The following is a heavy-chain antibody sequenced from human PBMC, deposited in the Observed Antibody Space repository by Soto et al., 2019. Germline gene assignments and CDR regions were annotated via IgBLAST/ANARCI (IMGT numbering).Heavy chain of an antibody. V-gene: IGHV4-4*02. CDR1: GDSISSTKW. CDR3: ARGGSGRSFDY. CDR2: IYHSGST. D-gene: IGHD3-10*01. Sequence: PSETLSLTCAVSGDSISSTKWWSWVRQPPGKGLEWIGEIYHSGSTNYNPSLKSRVTISVDKSKNHFSLKLSSVTAADTAVYYCARGGSGRSFDYWGQGTLVTVSS. J-gene: IGHJ4*02.